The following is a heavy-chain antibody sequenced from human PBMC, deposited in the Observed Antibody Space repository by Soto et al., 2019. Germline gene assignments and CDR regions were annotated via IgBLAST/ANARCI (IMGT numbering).Heavy chain of an antibody. Sequence: GGSLRLSCAASGFTFSSYAMSWVRQAPGKGLEWVSAISGSGGSTYYADSVKGRFTISRDNSKNTLYLQMNSLRAEDTAVYYCXXXXXXHXRXXXXSXGQXTLVTVSS. CDR2: ISGSGGST. CDR3: XXXXXXHXRXXXXS. CDR1: GFTFSSYA. V-gene: IGHV3-23*01. J-gene: IGHJ5*01.